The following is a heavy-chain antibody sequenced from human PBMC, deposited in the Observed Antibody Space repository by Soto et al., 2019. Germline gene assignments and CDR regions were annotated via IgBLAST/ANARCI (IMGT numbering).Heavy chain of an antibody. CDR2: ISSSAYT. CDR3: ARNFDSGVYYSDY. J-gene: IGHJ4*02. CDR1: GFPFSDYY. Sequence: GGSLRLSCAASGFPFSDYYMSWIRQAPGEGLEWISYISSSAYTIYADSVKGRFTISRDNAKNSLFLQMTSLRVEDTAVYYCARNFDSGVYYSDYWGQGTLVTVSS. V-gene: IGHV3-11*06. D-gene: IGHD3-22*01.